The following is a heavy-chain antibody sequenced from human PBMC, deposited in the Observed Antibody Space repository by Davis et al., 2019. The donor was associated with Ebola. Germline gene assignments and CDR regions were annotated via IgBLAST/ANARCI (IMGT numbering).Heavy chain of an antibody. Sequence: SETLSLTCTVSGVSIYNNGYYWTWIRHRPGKGLEWIGYIYFSGSTFYNPSLKSRISMSVDTSQNQFSLKMTSVTTADTAVYYCARVWNDYGSGSYYDYWGQGILVTVSS. CDR3: ARVWNDYGSGSYYDY. V-gene: IGHV4-31*03. CDR1: GVSIYNNGYY. CDR2: IYFSGST. J-gene: IGHJ4*02. D-gene: IGHD3-10*01.